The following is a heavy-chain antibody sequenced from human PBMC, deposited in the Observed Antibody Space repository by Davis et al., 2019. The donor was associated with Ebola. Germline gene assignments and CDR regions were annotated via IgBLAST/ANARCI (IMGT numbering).Heavy chain of an antibody. CDR2: MNPNSGNT. CDR1: GYTFTSYD. V-gene: IGHV1-8*01. J-gene: IGHJ6*02. Sequence: ASVKVSCKASGYTFTSYDINWVRQATGQGLEWMGWMNPNSGNTGYTQKFQGRITMTRNTSISTAYMELTSLRFEDTAVYYCARAGSYGGGYRQYYYGMDVWGQGTMVTVSS. D-gene: IGHD3-16*02. CDR3: ARAGSYGGGYRQYYYGMDV.